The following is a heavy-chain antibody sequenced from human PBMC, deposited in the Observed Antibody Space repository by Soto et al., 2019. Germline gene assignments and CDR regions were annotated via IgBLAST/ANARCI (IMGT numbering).Heavy chain of an antibody. CDR2: TNSDGTDS. D-gene: IGHD3-22*01. CDR1: GFDFEYYA. Sequence: GGSRRLSCAAAGFDFEYYAMHWVRQVPGKGLEWVSLTNSDGTDSYYVDSVKGRFTISRDNAKTTLYLQMDRLRPEDTALYFCAKSLYYYDSSPLDHWGQGTLVTVSS. V-gene: IGHV3-43D*04. J-gene: IGHJ4*02. CDR3: AKSLYYYDSSPLDH.